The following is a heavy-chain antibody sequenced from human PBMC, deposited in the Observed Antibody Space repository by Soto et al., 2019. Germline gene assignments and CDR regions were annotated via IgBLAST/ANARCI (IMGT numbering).Heavy chain of an antibody. V-gene: IGHV3-48*02. CDR3: ARWDWTGSIAALAGYFDY. Sequence: EVQLVESGGGLVQPGGSLRLSCAASGFTFSSYSMNWVRQAPGKGLEWVSYISGSSSSICYADSVKGRFTISRDNAKNSLYLQMNSLRDEDTAVYYCARWDWTGSIAALAGYFDYWGQGTLVTVSS. D-gene: IGHD6-6*01. CDR1: GFTFSSYS. CDR2: ISGSSSSI. J-gene: IGHJ4*02.